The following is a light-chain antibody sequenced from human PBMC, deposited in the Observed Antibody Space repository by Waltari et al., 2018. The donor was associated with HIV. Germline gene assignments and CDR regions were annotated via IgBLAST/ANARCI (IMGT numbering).Light chain of an antibody. V-gene: IGLV2-11*01. J-gene: IGLJ2*01. Sequence: QSALTQPRSVSGSPGQSVTISCTGTSSDAGDYKYVSWYQNHPGKAPKLIIYDVTERPSGVPDRFSGSKFGNTASLTISGLQAEDEADYFCCSHAGTSSFVIFGGGTKLTVL. CDR1: SSDAGDYKY. CDR2: DVT. CDR3: CSHAGTSSFVI.